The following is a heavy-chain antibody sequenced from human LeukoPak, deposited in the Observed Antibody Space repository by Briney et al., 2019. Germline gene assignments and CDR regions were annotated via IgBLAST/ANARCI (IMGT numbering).Heavy chain of an antibody. Sequence: SETLSLTCSVSGGSINGYYWSWIRQPPGKGLEWIGYIYYSGSTNYNPSLKSRVTLSVDMSKNQFSLNLSSVTAADTAVYYCARDPSAFAGAFDVWGQGTMLTVSS. CDR3: ARDPSAFAGAFDV. V-gene: IGHV4-59*01. CDR2: IYYSGST. CDR1: GGSINGYY. J-gene: IGHJ3*01. D-gene: IGHD1-26*01.